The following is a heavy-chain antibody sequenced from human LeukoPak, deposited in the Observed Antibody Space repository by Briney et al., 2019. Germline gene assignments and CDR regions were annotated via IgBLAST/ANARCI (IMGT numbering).Heavy chain of an antibody. D-gene: IGHD5-18*01. J-gene: IGHJ3*02. V-gene: IGHV4-59*01. CDR2: IYYSGST. Sequence: SSETLSLTCTVSGGSISSYYWSWMRQPPGKGRVWIGYIYYSGSTNYNPSLKSRVTISVDTSKNQFSLKLSSVTAADTAVYYCAREVDTALANAFDIWGQGTMVTVSS. CDR3: AREVDTALANAFDI. CDR1: GGSISSYY.